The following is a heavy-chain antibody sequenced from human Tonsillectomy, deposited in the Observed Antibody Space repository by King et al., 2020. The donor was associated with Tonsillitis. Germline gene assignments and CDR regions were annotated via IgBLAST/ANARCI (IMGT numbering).Heavy chain of an antibody. CDR1: GGSISSGDYF. J-gene: IGHJ6*02. Sequence: QVQLQESGPGLVKPSQTLSLTCTVSGGSISSGDYFWSWIRQPPGKGLEWIGYIFYSGSTYYNPSLKSRVTISVDTSKNQFSLKLSSVTAADTAVYYCARVRRDYYSAMDYYGMDVWGQGTTVTVSS. CDR2: IFYSGST. D-gene: IGHD2-21*02. V-gene: IGHV4-30-4*01. CDR3: ARVRRDYYSAMDYYGMDV.